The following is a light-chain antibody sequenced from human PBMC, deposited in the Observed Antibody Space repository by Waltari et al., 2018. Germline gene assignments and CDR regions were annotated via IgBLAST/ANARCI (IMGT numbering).Light chain of an antibody. CDR2: DVS. J-gene: IGLJ3*02. CDR1: SSDVGGYNY. V-gene: IGLV2-14*01. Sequence: QSPLTQPASVSGSPGQSITIPCTGTSSDVGGYNYVSWYQQHPGKAPKLMIYDVSNRPSGVSNRFSGSKSGNTASLTISGLQAEDEADYYCSSYTSSSTPWVFGGGTKLTVL. CDR3: SSYTSSSTPWV.